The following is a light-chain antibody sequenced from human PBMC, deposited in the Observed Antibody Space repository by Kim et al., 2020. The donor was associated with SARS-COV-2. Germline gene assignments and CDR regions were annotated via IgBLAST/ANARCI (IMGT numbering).Light chain of an antibody. CDR1: ILSKKY. J-gene: IGLJ3*02. Sequence: SYELTQPSSVSVSPGQTARITCSGDILSKKYVRWFQQKPGQAPVLVIYKDTERPSGIPERFSGSSSGTTVTLTIGGAQVEDEADYHCYSAADNNPVFGGGTKLTV. V-gene: IGLV3-27*01. CDR3: YSAADNNPV. CDR2: KDT.